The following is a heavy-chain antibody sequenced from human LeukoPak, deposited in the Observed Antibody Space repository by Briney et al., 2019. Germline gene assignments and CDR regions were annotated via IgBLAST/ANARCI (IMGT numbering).Heavy chain of an antibody. CDR1: GGSFSGYY. Sequence: SETLSLTCAVYGGSFSGYYWSWIRQPPGKGLEWIGEINHSGSTNYNPSLKSRVTISVDTSKNQFSLKLSSVTAADTAVYYCARPSSDYGDYEYYFDYWGQGTLVTVSP. CDR2: INHSGST. CDR3: ARPSSDYGDYEYYFDY. J-gene: IGHJ4*02. V-gene: IGHV4-34*01. D-gene: IGHD4-17*01.